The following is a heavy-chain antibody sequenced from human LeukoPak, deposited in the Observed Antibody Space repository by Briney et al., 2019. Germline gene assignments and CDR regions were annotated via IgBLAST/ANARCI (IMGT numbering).Heavy chain of an antibody. Sequence: GGSLRLSCVTSGFTFSNYGMHWVRQAPEKGLEWVSIITSSGGRTHYADSVKGRFTISRDNSKNTLYLQMSSLRAEDTAVYYCAKDYYDSSAYYYPDAFDIWGQGTMVTVS. CDR3: AKDYYDSSAYYYPDAFDI. D-gene: IGHD3-22*01. V-gene: IGHV3-23*01. J-gene: IGHJ3*02. CDR1: GFTFSNYG. CDR2: ITSSGGRT.